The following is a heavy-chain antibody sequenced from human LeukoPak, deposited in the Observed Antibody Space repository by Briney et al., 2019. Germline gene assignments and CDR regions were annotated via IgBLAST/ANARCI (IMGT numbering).Heavy chain of an antibody. CDR3: ARAPDTVTTALDY. Sequence: SETLSLTCTVSGGSISSYYWSWIRQPPGKGLEWIGEINHSGSTNYNPSLKSRVTISVDTSKNQFSLKLSSVTAADTAVYYCARAPDTVTTALDYWGQGTLVTVSS. D-gene: IGHD4-17*01. V-gene: IGHV4-34*01. CDR1: GGSISSYY. CDR2: INHSGST. J-gene: IGHJ4*02.